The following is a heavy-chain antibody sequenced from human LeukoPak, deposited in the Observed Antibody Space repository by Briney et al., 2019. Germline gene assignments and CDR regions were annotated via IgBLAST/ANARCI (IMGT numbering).Heavy chain of an antibody. CDR2: ISAYNGNT. J-gene: IGHJ6*02. V-gene: IGHV1-18*01. D-gene: IGHD5-12*01. Sequence: ASVKVSCKASGYTFTSYGISWVRQAPGQGLEWMGWISAYNGNTNYAQKLQGRVTMTTDTSTSTAYMELRSLRSDDTAVYYCAREGIYSGYGQDYYYYGMDVWGQGTTVTVSS. CDR1: GYTFTSYG. CDR3: AREGIYSGYGQDYYYYGMDV.